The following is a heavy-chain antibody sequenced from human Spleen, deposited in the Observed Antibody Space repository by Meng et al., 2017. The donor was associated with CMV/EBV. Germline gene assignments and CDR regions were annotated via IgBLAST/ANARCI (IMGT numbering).Heavy chain of an antibody. CDR3: AKVPGNYFDD. CDR2: INHSGTT. Sequence: LSCVFHGGSFNTYYWIWIRQPPGKGLEWIGEINHSGTTNYNPSLKSRVTVSVDTSKDQFSLKLTSLTAADTAIYYCAKVPGNYFDDWGHGTLVTVSS. D-gene: IGHD4/OR15-4a*01. V-gene: IGHV4-34*01. CDR1: GGSFNTYY. J-gene: IGHJ4*01.